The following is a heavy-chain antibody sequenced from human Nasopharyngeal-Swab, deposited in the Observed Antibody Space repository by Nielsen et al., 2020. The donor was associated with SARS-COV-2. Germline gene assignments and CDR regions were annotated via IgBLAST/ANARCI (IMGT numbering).Heavy chain of an antibody. Sequence: ASVKVSCKASGYTFTNYAMHWVRRAPGQRLEWMGWINAGNGNTKYSQKFQSRVILTRDTSASTAYMELSSLRSEDTAVYYCARVAQLRFRVDPWGQGTLVTVSS. CDR2: INAGNGNT. V-gene: IGHV1-3*01. CDR3: ARVAQLRFRVDP. CDR1: GYTFTNYA. D-gene: IGHD3-3*01. J-gene: IGHJ5*02.